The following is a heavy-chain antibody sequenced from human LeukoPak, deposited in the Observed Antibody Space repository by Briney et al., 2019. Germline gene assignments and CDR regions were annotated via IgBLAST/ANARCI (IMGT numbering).Heavy chain of an antibody. J-gene: IGHJ4*02. D-gene: IGHD3-9*01. Sequence: SETLSLTCTVSGGSISSGDYYWRWIRQPPGKGLEWIGYIYYSGSTYYNPSLKSRVTISVDTSKNQFSLKLSSVTAADTAVYYCASEPTYYDILTGTLSWGQGTLVTVSS. CDR1: GGSISSGDYY. V-gene: IGHV4-30-4*01. CDR2: IYYSGST. CDR3: ASEPTYYDILTGTLS.